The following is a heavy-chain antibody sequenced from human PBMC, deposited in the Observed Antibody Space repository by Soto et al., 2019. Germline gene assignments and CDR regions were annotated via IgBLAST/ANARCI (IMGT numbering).Heavy chain of an antibody. J-gene: IGHJ2*01. CDR2: IYYSGST. V-gene: IGHV4-59*01. CDR3: AVTTGDLWYFDL. D-gene: IGHD4-17*01. CDR1: GGSISSYY. Sequence: QVQLQESGPGLVKPSETLSLTCTVSGGSISSYYWSWIRQPPGKGLEWIGYIYYSGSTNYNPSLKSRVTISVDTSKNQFSLKLSSVTAADTAVYYCAVTTGDLWYFDLWGRGTQVTVSS.